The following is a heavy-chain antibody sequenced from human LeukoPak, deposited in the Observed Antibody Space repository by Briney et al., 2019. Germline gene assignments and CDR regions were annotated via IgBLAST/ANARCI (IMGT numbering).Heavy chain of an antibody. Sequence: GGSLRLSCAASGFTFSSYSMNWVRRAPGKGLEWVSYISSDSRTIYYADSVKGRFTISRDNAKNSLYLQMKSLRGEDTAVYYCARYGSGTSYITNYFDYWGQGTLVTVSS. CDR1: GFTFSSYS. CDR2: ISSDSRTI. D-gene: IGHD3-10*01. J-gene: IGHJ4*02. V-gene: IGHV3-48*01. CDR3: ARYGSGTSYITNYFDY.